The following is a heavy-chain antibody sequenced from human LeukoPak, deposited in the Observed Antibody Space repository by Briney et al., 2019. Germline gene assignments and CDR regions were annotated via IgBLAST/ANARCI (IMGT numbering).Heavy chain of an antibody. CDR2: ISYDGSNK. Sequence: PGGSLRLSCAASGFTFSSYGMHWVRQAPGKGLEWVAVISYDGSNKYYADSVKGRFTISRDNSKNTLYLQVNSLRAEDTAVYYCAKGSSYYPFDYWGQGTLVTVSS. V-gene: IGHV3-30*18. CDR3: AKGSSYYPFDY. D-gene: IGHD1-26*01. CDR1: GFTFSSYG. J-gene: IGHJ4*02.